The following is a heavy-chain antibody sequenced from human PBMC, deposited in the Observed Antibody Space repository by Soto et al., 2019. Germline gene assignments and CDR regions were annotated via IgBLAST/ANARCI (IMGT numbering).Heavy chain of an antibody. D-gene: IGHD5-18*01. V-gene: IGHV3-21*01. CDR3: ARDTLSHPAMASFDY. CDR1: GFTFSSYS. Sequence: EVQLVESGGGLVKPGGSLRLSCAASGFTFSSYSMNWVRQAPGKGLEWVSSISSSSSYIYYADSVKGRFTISRDNAKNSLYLQMNSLRAEDTAVYYCARDTLSHPAMASFDYWGQGTLVTVSS. J-gene: IGHJ4*02. CDR2: ISSSSSYI.